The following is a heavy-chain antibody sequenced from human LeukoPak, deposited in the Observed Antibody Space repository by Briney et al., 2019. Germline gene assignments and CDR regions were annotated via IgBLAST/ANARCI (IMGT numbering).Heavy chain of an antibody. CDR1: GGSFSGYH. Sequence: SETLSLTCAVYGGSFSGYHWSWIRQPPGKGLEWIGEINHSGSTNYNPSLKSRVTISVDTSKNQFSLKLSSVTAADTAVYYCAGAGAHFDYWGQGTLVTVSS. V-gene: IGHV4-34*01. J-gene: IGHJ4*02. CDR2: INHSGST. D-gene: IGHD3-10*01. CDR3: AGAGAHFDY.